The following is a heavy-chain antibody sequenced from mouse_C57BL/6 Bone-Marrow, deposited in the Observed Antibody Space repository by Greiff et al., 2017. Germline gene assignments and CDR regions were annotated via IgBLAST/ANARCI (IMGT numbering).Heavy chain of an antibody. CDR2: IDPNSGGT. J-gene: IGHJ3*01. CDR3: ARCDYGFAY. D-gene: IGHD2-4*01. V-gene: IGHV1-72*01. CDR1: GYTFTSYW. Sequence: QVQLQQPGAELVQPGASVKLSCKASGYTFTSYWMHWVKQRPGRGLEWIGRIDPNSGGTKYNEKFKGKATLTVDKPSSTAYMQRSSLTSEDSAVYYCARCDYGFAYWGQGTLVTVSA.